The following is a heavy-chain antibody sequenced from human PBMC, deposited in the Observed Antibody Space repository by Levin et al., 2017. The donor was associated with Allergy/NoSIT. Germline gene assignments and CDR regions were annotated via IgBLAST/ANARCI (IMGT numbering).Heavy chain of an antibody. J-gene: IGHJ4*02. CDR2: ISGGGGRT. Sequence: GESLKISCAASGFTFSSYAMSWVRQAPGKGLEWVSVISGGGGRTFHADSVKGRFTISRDNSKNTLYLQVNSLRVEDTAVYYCAKGPDDSSWSSWADYWGQGTLVTVSS. D-gene: IGHD6-13*01. V-gene: IGHV3-23*01. CDR1: GFTFSSYA. CDR3: AKGPDDSSWSSWADY.